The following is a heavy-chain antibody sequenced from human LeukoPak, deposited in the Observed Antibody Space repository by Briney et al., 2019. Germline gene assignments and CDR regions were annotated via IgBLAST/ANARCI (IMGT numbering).Heavy chain of an antibody. CDR1: GFTFSSYA. Sequence: GGSLRLSCAASGFTFSSYAMSWVRQAPGKGLEWVSAISGSGGSTYYADSVKGRFTISRDNSKNTLYLQMNSLRAEDTAVYYCAKAGDSSGYYYSPARPTHWGQGTLVTVSS. D-gene: IGHD3-22*01. CDR2: ISGSGGST. CDR3: AKAGDSSGYYYSPARPTH. J-gene: IGHJ4*02. V-gene: IGHV3-23*01.